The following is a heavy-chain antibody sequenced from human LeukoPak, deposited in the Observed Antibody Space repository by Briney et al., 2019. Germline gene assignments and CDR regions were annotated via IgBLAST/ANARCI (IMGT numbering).Heavy chain of an antibody. J-gene: IGHJ4*02. D-gene: IGHD2-2*01. Sequence: SETLSLTCTVSGGSISSGSYYWSWIRQPAGKGLEWIGRIYTSGSTNYNPSLKSRVTISVDTSKNQFSLKLSSVTAADMAVYYCARSVGHRSSTSCGRYFDYWGQGTLVTVSS. CDR3: ARSVGHRSSTSCGRYFDY. CDR1: GGSISSGSYY. V-gene: IGHV4-61*02. CDR2: IYTSGST.